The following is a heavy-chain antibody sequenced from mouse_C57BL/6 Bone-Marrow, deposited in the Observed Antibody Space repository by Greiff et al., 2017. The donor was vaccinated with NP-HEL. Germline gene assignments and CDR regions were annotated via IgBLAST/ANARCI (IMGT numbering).Heavy chain of an antibody. CDR3: ARITTVVDWYFDV. Sequence: EVNLVESGGGLVQPGGSLKLSCAASGFTFSDYGMAWVRQAPRKGPEWVAFISNLAYSIYYADTVTGRFTISRENAKNTLYLEMSSLRSEDTAMYYCARITTVVDWYFDVWGTGTTVTVSS. D-gene: IGHD1-1*01. J-gene: IGHJ1*03. CDR2: ISNLAYSI. CDR1: GFTFSDYG. V-gene: IGHV5-15*01.